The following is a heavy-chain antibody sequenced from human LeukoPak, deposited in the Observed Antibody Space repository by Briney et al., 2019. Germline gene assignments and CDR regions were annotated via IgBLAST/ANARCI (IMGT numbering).Heavy chain of an antibody. V-gene: IGHV1-69*13. CDR2: IIPIFGTA. J-gene: IGHJ4*02. D-gene: IGHD3-22*01. CDR3: ARYYDSSGYCVY. CDR1: GGTFSSYA. Sequence: SVKVSCKASGGTFSSYAISWVRQAPGQGLEWMGGIIPIFGTANYAQKFQGRVTITAAESTSTAYMELSSLRSEDTAVYYCARYYDSSGYCVYWGQGTLVTVSS.